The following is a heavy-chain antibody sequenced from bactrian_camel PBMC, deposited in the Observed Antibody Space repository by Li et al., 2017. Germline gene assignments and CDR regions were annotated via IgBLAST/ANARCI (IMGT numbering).Heavy chain of an antibody. D-gene: IGHD2*01. Sequence: HVQLVESGGGSVQAGGSLRLSCAASFTYVGEYYMGWFRRAPGKELEGVALVYSADGSTDYHDSVKGRFTISQDNAKNTVYLQMNNLQPEDTARYYCAKGFYSTADSLGHKVRGQGTQVT. V-gene: IGHV3S38*01. CDR1: FTYVGEYY. J-gene: IGHJ4*01. CDR2: VYSADGST.